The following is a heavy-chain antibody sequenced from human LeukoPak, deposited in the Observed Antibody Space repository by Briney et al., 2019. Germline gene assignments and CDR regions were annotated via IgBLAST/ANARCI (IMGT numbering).Heavy chain of an antibody. V-gene: IGHV3-23*01. CDR1: GFTFSSYA. D-gene: IGHD3-10*01. CDR2: ISGSGGST. CDR3: AKDPRVLLWFGELLYFDY. J-gene: IGHJ4*02. Sequence: PRGSLRLSCAASGFTFSSYAMSWVRQAPGKGLEWVSAISGSGGSTYYADSVKGRFTISRDNSKNTLYLQMNSLRAEDTAVYYCAKDPRVLLWFGELLYFDYWGQGTLVTVSS.